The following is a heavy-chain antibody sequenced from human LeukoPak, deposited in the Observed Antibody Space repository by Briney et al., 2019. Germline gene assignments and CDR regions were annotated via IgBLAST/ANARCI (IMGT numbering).Heavy chain of an antibody. V-gene: IGHV4-39*01. CDR2: IYYSGST. D-gene: IGHD2/OR15-2a*01. CDR3: ARNQVVRAFDI. J-gene: IGHJ3*02. CDR1: GGSISSSSYY. Sequence: SETLSLTCTVSGGSISSSSYYWGWIRQPPGKGLEWIGSIYYSGSTYYNPSLKSRVTISVDTSKNQFSLKLSSVTAADTAVYYCARNQVVRAFDIWGQGTMVTVSS.